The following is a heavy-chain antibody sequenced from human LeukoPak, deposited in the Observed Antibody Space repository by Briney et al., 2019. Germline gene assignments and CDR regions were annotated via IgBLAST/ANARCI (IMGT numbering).Heavy chain of an antibody. CDR2: IYYTGST. D-gene: IGHD2-21*01. V-gene: IGHV4-59*12. J-gene: IGHJ4*02. Sequence: NPSETLSLTCTVSGGSISSYYWSWIRQSPGKGLEWIGYIYYTGSTDYNPSLKSRVAISVDTSKNQFSLKLSSVTAADTAMYYCTRNGDYCLDYWGQGTLVTVSS. CDR1: GGSISSYY. CDR3: TRNGDYCLDY.